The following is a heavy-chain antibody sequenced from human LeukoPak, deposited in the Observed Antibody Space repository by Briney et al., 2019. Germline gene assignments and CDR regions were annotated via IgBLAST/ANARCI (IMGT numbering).Heavy chain of an antibody. J-gene: IGHJ5*02. CDR3: ARDMAAGNH. CDR2: ISYDGSNK. V-gene: IGHV3-30*04. Sequence: GGSLRLSCAVYGFTLSSYAMHWVRQAAGKGLEWVAVISYDGSNKYYADSVKGRFTISRDNSKNTLYLQMNSLRAEDTAVYYCARDMAAGNHWGQGTLVTVSS. CDR1: GFTLSSYA. D-gene: IGHD6-13*01.